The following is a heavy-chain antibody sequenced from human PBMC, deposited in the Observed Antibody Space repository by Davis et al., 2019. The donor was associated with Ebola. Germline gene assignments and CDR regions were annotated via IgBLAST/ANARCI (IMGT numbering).Heavy chain of an antibody. D-gene: IGHD6-13*01. V-gene: IGHV3-53*01. CDR3: AKPGYSSSWYVAASFDY. Sequence: GGSLRLSCAASGFTVSSNYMSWVRQAPGKGLEWVSVIYSGGSTYYADSVKGRFTISRHNSKNSLYLQMNSLRAEDTAVYYCAKPGYSSSWYVAASFDYWGQGTLVTVSS. J-gene: IGHJ4*02. CDR2: IYSGGST. CDR1: GFTVSSNY.